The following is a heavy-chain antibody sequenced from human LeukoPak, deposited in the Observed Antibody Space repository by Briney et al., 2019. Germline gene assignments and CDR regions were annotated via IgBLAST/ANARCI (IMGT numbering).Heavy chain of an antibody. CDR2: ISYDGSNK. Sequence: PGGSLRLSCAASGFTFSRYAMHWLRRAPGKGREWVAVISYDGSNKYYPHSVKGRFTISRDNSKSTLYLQMNILIAEDTAVYYGARAGLVALSEGFGELFPRYFDYWGQGTLVTVSS. V-gene: IGHV3-30*04. D-gene: IGHD3-10*01. J-gene: IGHJ4*02. CDR3: ARAGLVALSEGFGELFPRYFDY. CDR1: GFTFSRYA.